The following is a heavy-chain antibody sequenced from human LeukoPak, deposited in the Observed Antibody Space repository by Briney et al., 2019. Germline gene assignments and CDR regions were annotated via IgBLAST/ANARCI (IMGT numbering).Heavy chain of an antibody. Sequence: GGSLRLSCAASGFTFSSYEMNWVRQAPGKGLEWVSYISRSGSTIYYADSVKGRFTISRDNAKSSLYLQMNSLRAEDTAVYYCARGIVAGRFDYCGQRTLVAVSS. CDR3: ARGIVAGRFDY. V-gene: IGHV3-48*03. CDR1: GFTFSSYE. CDR2: ISRSGSTI. D-gene: IGHD5-12*01. J-gene: IGHJ4*02.